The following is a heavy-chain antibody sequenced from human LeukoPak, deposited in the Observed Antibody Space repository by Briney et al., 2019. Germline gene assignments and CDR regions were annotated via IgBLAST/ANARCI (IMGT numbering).Heavy chain of an antibody. CDR2: ISGSGGST. V-gene: IGHV3-23*01. D-gene: IGHD3-22*01. J-gene: IGHJ4*02. Sequence: GGSLRLSCAASGFTFSSYAMSWVRQAPGKGLEWVSAISGSGGSTYYADSVKGRSTISRDNSKNTLYLQMNSLRAEDTAVYYCAKEPTYYYDSSGYYYFDYWGQGTLVTVSS. CDR3: AKEPTYYYDSSGYYYFDY. CDR1: GFTFSSYA.